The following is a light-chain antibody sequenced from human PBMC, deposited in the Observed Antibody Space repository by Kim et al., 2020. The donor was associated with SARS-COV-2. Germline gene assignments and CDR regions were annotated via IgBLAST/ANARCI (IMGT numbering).Light chain of an antibody. CDR3: QQSYSTPQT. J-gene: IGKJ1*01. CDR1: QSISSY. V-gene: IGKV1-39*01. CDR2: AAS. Sequence: ASVGDRVTITCRASQSISSYLNWYQQKPGKAPNLLIYAASSLQSGVPSRFSGSGSGTHFTLTISSLQPEDFATYYCQQSYSTPQTFGQGTKVDIK.